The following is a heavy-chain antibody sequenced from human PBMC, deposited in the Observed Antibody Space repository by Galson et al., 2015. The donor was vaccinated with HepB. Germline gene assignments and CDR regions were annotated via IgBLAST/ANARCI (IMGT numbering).Heavy chain of an antibody. J-gene: IGHJ3*02. CDR2: INPNSGGT. Sequence: SVKVSCKASGYTFVDYYIHWVRLAPGQGLEWMGRINPNSGGTNSAHHFQGRVTMTRDTSINTAFMELNSLRSDDTATYYCAIIGRPPQRQAFEIWGQGTIVTVSS. V-gene: IGHV1-2*06. CDR3: AIIGRPPQRQAFEI. CDR1: GYTFVDYY. D-gene: IGHD2-15*01.